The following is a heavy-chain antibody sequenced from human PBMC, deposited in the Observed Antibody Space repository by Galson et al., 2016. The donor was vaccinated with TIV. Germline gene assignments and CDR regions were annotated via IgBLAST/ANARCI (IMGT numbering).Heavy chain of an antibody. J-gene: IGHJ4*02. V-gene: IGHV3-30*03. CDR2: VSFDRSDK. CDR1: GFTFGSYG. CDR3: ARGFSSYYFDY. Sequence: SLRLSCAASGFTFGSYGMHWVRHGPGKGLEWLAFVSFDRSDKTYADSLKGRFTISRDNFRNTLYLQMSSLRTEDTAVYYCARGFSSYYFDYWGQGTLVTVSS. D-gene: IGHD6-13*01.